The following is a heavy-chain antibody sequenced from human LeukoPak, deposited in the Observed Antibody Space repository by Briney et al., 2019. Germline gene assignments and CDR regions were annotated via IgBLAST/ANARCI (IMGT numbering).Heavy chain of an antibody. V-gene: IGHV3-21*01. D-gene: IGHD2-21*02. CDR2: ISSSSSYI. J-gene: IGHJ6*03. CDR1: GFTFSSYS. CDR3: RSYCGGDCYSRVHYYYYMDV. Sequence: PGGSLRLSCAASGFTFSSYSMNWVRQAPGKGLKWVSSISSSSSYIYYADSVKGRFTISRDNAKNSLYLQMNSLRAEDTAVYYCRSYCGGDCYSRVHYYYYMDVWGKGTTVTISS.